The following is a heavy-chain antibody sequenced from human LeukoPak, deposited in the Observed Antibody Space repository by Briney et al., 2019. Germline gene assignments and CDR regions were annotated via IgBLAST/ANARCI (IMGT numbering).Heavy chain of an antibody. J-gene: IGHJ4*02. Sequence: GGSLRLSCVGSGFTFRSHAMSWARQAPEKGLEFVSGIYENGGTTYYADSVKGRFSISRDNSKNTLYLQMDSLRGEDTAVYYCAKDFRIGYSAHFDYWGQGAPVTVSS. CDR1: GFTFRSHA. V-gene: IGHV3-23*01. CDR3: AKDFRIGYSAHFDY. CDR2: IYENGGTT. D-gene: IGHD2-21*01.